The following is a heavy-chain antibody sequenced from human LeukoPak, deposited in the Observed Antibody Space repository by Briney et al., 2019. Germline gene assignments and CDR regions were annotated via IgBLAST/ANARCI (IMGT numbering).Heavy chain of an antibody. CDR2: INHSGSP. Sequence: PSETLSLTCAVYGGSFSGYYWSWIRQPPGKGLEWIGEINHSGSPNYNPSLKSRVTISVDTSENQLSLKLSSVTAADTAVYYCARIVPYNYGYVDYWGQGTLVTVSS. CDR3: ARIVPYNYGYVDY. CDR1: GGSFSGYY. J-gene: IGHJ4*02. D-gene: IGHD5-18*01. V-gene: IGHV4-34*01.